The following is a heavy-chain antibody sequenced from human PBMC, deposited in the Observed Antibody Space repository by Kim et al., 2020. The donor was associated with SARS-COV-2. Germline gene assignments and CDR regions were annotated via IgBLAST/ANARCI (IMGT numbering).Heavy chain of an antibody. V-gene: IGHV4-31*03. Sequence: SETLSLTCTVSGGSISSGGYYWSWIRQHPGKGLEWIGYIYYSGSTYYNPSLKSRVTISVDTSKNQFSLKLSSVTAADTAVYYCARVRSGYDYVDYWGQGTLVTVSS. CDR1: GGSISSGGYY. CDR2: IYYSGST. CDR3: ARVRSGYDYVDY. J-gene: IGHJ4*02. D-gene: IGHD5-12*01.